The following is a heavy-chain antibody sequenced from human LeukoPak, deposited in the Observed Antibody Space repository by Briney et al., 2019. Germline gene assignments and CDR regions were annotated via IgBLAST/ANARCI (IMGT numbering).Heavy chain of an antibody. V-gene: IGHV3-21*01. CDR1: GFTFSSYS. CDR3: ASYDSSGYYQEYFQH. CDR2: ISSSSSYI. J-gene: IGHJ1*01. Sequence: GGSLRLSCAASGFTFSSYSMNWVRQAPGKGLEWVSPISSSSSYIYYADSVKGRFTISRDNAKNSLYLQMNSLRAEDTAVYYCASYDSSGYYQEYFQHWGQGTLVTVSS. D-gene: IGHD3-22*01.